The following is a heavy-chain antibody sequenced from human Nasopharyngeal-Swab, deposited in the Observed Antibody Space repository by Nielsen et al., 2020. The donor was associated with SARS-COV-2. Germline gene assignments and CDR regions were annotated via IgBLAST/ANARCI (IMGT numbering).Heavy chain of an antibody. CDR2: IYYSGST. D-gene: IGHD6-6*01. J-gene: IGHJ6*03. CDR3: ARVPLELVGAYYSYHMDV. Sequence: GSLRLSWTVSGGSISTYYWSWIRQPPGKGLEWIGYIYYSGSTNYNPSLKSRVTISVDTSKNQFSLKLSSVTAADTAVYYCARVPLELVGAYYSYHMDVWGKGTTVIVSS. CDR1: GGSISTYY. V-gene: IGHV4-59*01.